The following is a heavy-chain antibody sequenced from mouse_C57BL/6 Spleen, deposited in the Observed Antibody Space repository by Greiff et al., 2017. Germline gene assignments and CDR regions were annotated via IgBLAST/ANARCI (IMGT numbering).Heavy chain of an antibody. V-gene: IGHV14-1*01. D-gene: IGHD1-1*01. CDR1: GFNIKDYY. Sequence: VQLQQSGAELVRPGASVKLSCTASGFNIKDYYMHWVKQRPEQGLEWIGRIDPEDGDTESAPKFQGKATMTADTSSNTAYLQLSSLTSEDTAVYYCTTRVTTVVESYAMDYWGQGTSVTVSS. CDR3: TTRVTTVVESYAMDY. J-gene: IGHJ4*01. CDR2: IDPEDGDT.